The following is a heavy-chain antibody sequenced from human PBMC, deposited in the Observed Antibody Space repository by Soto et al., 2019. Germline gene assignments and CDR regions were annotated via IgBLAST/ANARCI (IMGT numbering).Heavy chain of an antibody. Sequence: QLQLQESGSGLVKPSQTLSLTCAVSGGSISSGGYSWRWIRQPPGKGLEWIGYISHSGSTYYNPSVKRRVTISGDRSKNQFSLKLSSVTAADTAGYYCARGASDFDIWGQGTMVTVSS. J-gene: IGHJ3*02. CDR1: GGSISSGGYS. V-gene: IGHV4-30-2*01. CDR3: ARGASDFDI. CDR2: ISHSGST.